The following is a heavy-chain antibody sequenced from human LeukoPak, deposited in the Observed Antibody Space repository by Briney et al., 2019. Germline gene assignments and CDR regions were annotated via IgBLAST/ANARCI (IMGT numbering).Heavy chain of an antibody. CDR2: INPNSGGT. V-gene: IGHV1-2*04. J-gene: IGHJ6*02. CDR3: ARDSGYGSGITTYYYYSMDV. CDR1: GYTFTGYY. Sequence: PWASVKVSCKASGYTFTGYYMHWVRQAPGQGLEWMGWINPNSGGTNYAQKFQGWVTMTRDTSISTAYMELSRLRSDDTAVYYCARDSGYGSGITTYYYYSMDVWGQGTTVTVSS. D-gene: IGHD3-10*01.